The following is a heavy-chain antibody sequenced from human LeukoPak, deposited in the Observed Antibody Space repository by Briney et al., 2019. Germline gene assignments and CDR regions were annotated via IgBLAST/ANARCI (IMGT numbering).Heavy chain of an antibody. CDR1: GFTLNDYY. CDR2: ISGSGTTI. V-gene: IGHV3-11*04. J-gene: IGHJ5*02. D-gene: IGHD3-16*01. CDR3: ARDSPFSPMGLFDP. Sequence: GXSLRLSCAASGFTLNDYYMSWIRQAPGKGLEWISYISGSGTTIYYADSVKGRFTISRDTAKNSLFLQISSLRVGDTAVYYCARDSPFSPMGLFDPWGQGTLVTVSS.